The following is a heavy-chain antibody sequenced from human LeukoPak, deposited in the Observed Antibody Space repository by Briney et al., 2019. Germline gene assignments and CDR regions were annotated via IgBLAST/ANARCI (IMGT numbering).Heavy chain of an antibody. Sequence: GGSLRLSCAASGFTFDANTMHCVRQTPGRGLDCGSFITWKRLRTHYADSVRGGFTVSRDNRKDSMHLEMNSLKTEDTGLYHFAADVGYRSLGYLGQGTLVTVSS. CDR1: GFTFDANT. CDR3: AADVGYRSLGY. J-gene: IGHJ4*02. D-gene: IGHD3-3*01. V-gene: IGHV3-43*01. CDR2: ITWKRLRT.